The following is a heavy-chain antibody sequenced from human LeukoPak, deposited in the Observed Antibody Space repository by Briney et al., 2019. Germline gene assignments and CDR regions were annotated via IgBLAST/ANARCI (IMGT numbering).Heavy chain of an antibody. D-gene: IGHD6-19*01. CDR1: GFTFSSYA. Sequence: GGSLRLSCAASGFTFSSYAMHWVRQAPGKGLEWVSSISSSSSYIYYADSVKGRFTISRDNAKNSLYLQMNSLRAEDTAVYYCARDSSYSSGSDYWGQGTLVTVSS. V-gene: IGHV3-21*01. CDR3: ARDSSYSSGSDY. J-gene: IGHJ4*02. CDR2: ISSSSSYI.